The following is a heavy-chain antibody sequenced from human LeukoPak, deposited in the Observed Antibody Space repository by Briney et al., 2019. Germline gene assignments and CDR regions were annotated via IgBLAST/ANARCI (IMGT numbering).Heavy chain of an antibody. CDR2: ISSSSSTI. CDR1: GFTFSSYS. J-gene: IGHJ4*01. CDR3: AREVAPVGNRGYYFDY. Sequence: PGGSLRLSCAASGFTFSSYSMNWVRQAPGKGLEWVSYISSSSSTIYYADSVKGRFTISRDNAKNSLYLQMNSLRAEDTAVYYCAREVAPVGNRGYYFDYWGQEPWSPSPQ. D-gene: IGHD1-14*01. V-gene: IGHV3-48*04.